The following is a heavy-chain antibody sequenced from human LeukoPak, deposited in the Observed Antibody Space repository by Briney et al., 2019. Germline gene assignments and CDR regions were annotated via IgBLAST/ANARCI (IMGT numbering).Heavy chain of an antibody. Sequence: GGSLRLSCAASGFSFGTYAMAWVRHVPGQGLECLSGISGDTRTKSYADSVKGRFTISRDNSKNTLYLQMDSLRAEDTAKYYCTKALFGGFQYWGQGILVTVSS. D-gene: IGHD3-10*01. V-gene: IGHV3-23*01. CDR2: ISGDTRTK. J-gene: IGHJ4*02. CDR1: GFSFGTYA. CDR3: TKALFGGFQY.